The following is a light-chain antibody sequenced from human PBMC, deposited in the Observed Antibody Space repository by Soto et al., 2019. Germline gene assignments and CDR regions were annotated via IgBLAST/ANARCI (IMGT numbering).Light chain of an antibody. Sequence: DIVMTQSPDSLAVSLGERATINCKSSQSILYNSNNKNYLAWYQQRPGQPPKLLIYWASTRESGVPDRFSGSGSENIFPPTITRLQVEDVAFYYCKKYFSPPQPFAQGTKVEIK. V-gene: IGKV4-1*01. CDR1: QSILYNSNNKNY. CDR3: KKYFSPPQP. CDR2: WAS. J-gene: IGKJ1*01.